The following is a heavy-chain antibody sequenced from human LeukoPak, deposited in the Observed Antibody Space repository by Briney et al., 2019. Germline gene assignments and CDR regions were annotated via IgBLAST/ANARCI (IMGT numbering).Heavy chain of an antibody. D-gene: IGHD3-10*01. CDR3: ARPSGMAEKGTNYYYYMDV. J-gene: IGHJ6*03. V-gene: IGHV1-69*06. CDR1: GYTFTSYG. CDR2: IIPIFGTA. Sequence: ASVKVSCKASGYTFTSYGISWVRQAPGQGLEWMGGIIPIFGTANYAQKFQGRVTITADKSTSTAYMELSSLRSEDTAVYYCARPSGMAEKGTNYYYYMDVWGKGTTVTVSS.